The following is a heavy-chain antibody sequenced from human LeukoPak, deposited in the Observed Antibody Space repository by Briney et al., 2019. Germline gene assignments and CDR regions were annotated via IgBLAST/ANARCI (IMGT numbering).Heavy chain of an antibody. J-gene: IGHJ4*02. CDR1: GFTFSSYA. CDR2: ISGSGGST. CDR3: ARAPRDYYDSSGYPNWVFDY. Sequence: PGGSLRLSCAASGFTFSSYAMSWVRQAPGKGLEWVSAISGSGGSTYYADSVKGRFTISRDNSKNTLYLQMNSLRAEDTAVYYCARAPRDYYDSSGYPNWVFDYWGQGTLVTVSS. D-gene: IGHD3-22*01. V-gene: IGHV3-23*01.